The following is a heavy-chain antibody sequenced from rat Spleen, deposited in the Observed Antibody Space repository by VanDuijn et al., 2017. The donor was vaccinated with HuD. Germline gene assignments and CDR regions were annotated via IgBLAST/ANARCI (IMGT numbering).Heavy chain of an antibody. CDR3: VRLYNNHGYWYFDF. Sequence: EVQLVESGGGLVQPGRSLRLSCAASGFIFSDYYVAWVRQAPTKGLEWVATINYDGSSTFYRDSVMGRFTISRDDGESTLYLQMNSLRSEDTATYYCVRLYNNHGYWYFDFWGPGTMVTVSS. V-gene: IGHV5-22*01. J-gene: IGHJ1*01. CDR1: GFIFSDYY. CDR2: INYDGSST. D-gene: IGHD1-5*01.